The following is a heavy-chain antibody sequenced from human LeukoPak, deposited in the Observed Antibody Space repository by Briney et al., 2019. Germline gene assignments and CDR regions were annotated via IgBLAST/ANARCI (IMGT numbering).Heavy chain of an antibody. D-gene: IGHD3-10*01. J-gene: IGHJ4*02. CDR3: ARAVRTVYYFDY. Sequence: ASVTVSCKASGYTFTSYDINWVRQATGQGLEWMGWMNPNSGNTGYAQKFQGRVTMTRNTSISTAYMELSSLRSEDTAVYYCARAVRTVYYFDYWGQGTLVTVSS. CDR2: MNPNSGNT. V-gene: IGHV1-8*01. CDR1: GYTFTSYD.